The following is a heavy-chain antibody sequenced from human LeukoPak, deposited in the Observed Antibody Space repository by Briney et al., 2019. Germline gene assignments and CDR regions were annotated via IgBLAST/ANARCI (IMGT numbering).Heavy chain of an antibody. CDR1: SGSINNHY. J-gene: IGHJ4*02. Sequence: PSETLSLTCIVSSGSINNHYWSWIRQPPGKGLEWIGYIYDSWNTNYNLSLKSRLTISIDTSKNQFSLNLSSVTAADTAVEYCARDQIGYGLDYWGQGTLVTVSS. V-gene: IGHV4-59*11. CDR3: ARDQIGYGLDY. D-gene: IGHD5-18*01. CDR2: IYDSWNT.